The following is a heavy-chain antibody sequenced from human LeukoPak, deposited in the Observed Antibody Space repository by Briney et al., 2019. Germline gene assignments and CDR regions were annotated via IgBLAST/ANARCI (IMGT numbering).Heavy chain of an antibody. Sequence: GGSLRLSCAASGLTFSSHWMHWVRQAPGKGLEWVAVISYDGSNKYYADSVKGRFTISRDNSKNTLYLQMNSLRAEDTAVYYCARNPYGDYSFDYWGQGTLVTVSS. V-gene: IGHV3-30*03. CDR2: ISYDGSNK. CDR1: GLTFSSHW. J-gene: IGHJ4*02. D-gene: IGHD4-17*01. CDR3: ARNPYGDYSFDY.